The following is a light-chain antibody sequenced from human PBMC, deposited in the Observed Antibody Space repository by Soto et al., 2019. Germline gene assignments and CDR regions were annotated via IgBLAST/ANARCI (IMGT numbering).Light chain of an antibody. CDR1: QNINKW. V-gene: IGKV1-5*01. CDR2: DAS. Sequence: DVQMTQSPSTLSASIGDRVTITCRASQNINKWLAWYQQKPGKPPQFLIYDASILQSGVPSRFSGSGFGTEFTLTVSILQPDDFATYYCQHGWSFGQGTKV. CDR3: QHGWS. J-gene: IGKJ1*01.